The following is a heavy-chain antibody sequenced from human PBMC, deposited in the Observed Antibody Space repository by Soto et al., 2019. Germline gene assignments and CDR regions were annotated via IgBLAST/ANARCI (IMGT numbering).Heavy chain of an antibody. CDR2: IWYDGSNK. D-gene: IGHD6-19*01. CDR3: ARGHYSSGWYGSSSRGGYFDY. J-gene: IGHJ4*02. CDR1: GFTFSSYG. V-gene: IGHV3-33*01. Sequence: QVQLVESGGGVVQPGRSLRLSCAASGFTFSSYGMHWVRQAPGKGLEWVAVIWYDGSNKYYADSVKGRFTISRDNSKNTLYLQMNSLRAEDTAVYYCARGHYSSGWYGSSSRGGYFDYWGQGTLVTVSS.